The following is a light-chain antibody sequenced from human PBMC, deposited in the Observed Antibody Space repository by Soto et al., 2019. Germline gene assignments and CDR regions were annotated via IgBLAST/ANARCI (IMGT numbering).Light chain of an antibody. Sequence: DIQMTQSPSSLSASVRDRVTITCRASQSISSYLNWYQQKPGKAPKLLIYAASSLQSGVPSRFSGSGSGTDFTLTISSLQPEDFATYYCHQSYDIPTFGQGTRLEIK. V-gene: IGKV1-39*01. CDR3: HQSYDIPT. J-gene: IGKJ5*01. CDR1: QSISSY. CDR2: AAS.